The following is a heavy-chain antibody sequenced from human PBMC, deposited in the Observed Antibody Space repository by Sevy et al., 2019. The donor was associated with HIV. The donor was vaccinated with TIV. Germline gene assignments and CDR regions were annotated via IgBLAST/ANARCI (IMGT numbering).Heavy chain of an antibody. V-gene: IGHV3-33*01. CDR2: IWYDGSDK. D-gene: IGHD6-19*01. CDR3: ARDRVAAVAGTDAFDI. Sequence: GGSLRLSCAASGFSFSRQGMHWVRQAPGKGPEWVAVIWYDGSDKYYADSVKGRFTISRDKFKNTLYLQMNSLRAEDTAVYYCARDRVAAVAGTDAFDIWGQGTMVTVSS. CDR1: GFSFSRQG. J-gene: IGHJ3*02.